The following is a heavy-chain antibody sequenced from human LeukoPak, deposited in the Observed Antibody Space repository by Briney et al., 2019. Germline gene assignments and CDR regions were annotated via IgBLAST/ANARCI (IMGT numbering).Heavy chain of an antibody. J-gene: IGHJ3*02. V-gene: IGHV1-18*01. CDR1: GYTFTSYG. CDR2: ISAYNGNT. Sequence: ASVKVSCKASGYTFTSYGISWVRQAPGQGLEWMGWISAYNGNTNYAQKLQGRVTMTTDTSTSTAYMELRSLRSDDTAVYYCARADHDPSFGDYDAFDIWGQGTMVTVSS. CDR3: ARADHDPSFGDYDAFDI. D-gene: IGHD3-3*01.